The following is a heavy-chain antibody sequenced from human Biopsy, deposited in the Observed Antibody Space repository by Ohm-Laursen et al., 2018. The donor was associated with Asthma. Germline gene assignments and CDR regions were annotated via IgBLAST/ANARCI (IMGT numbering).Heavy chain of an antibody. CDR2: IDQRGYT. CDR1: GGYLTGHY. J-gene: IGHJ5*02. D-gene: IGHD1-20*01. CDR3: AGAAITGIRGWFDP. V-gene: IGHV4-34*01. Sequence: TLSLTCTVYGGYLTGHYWNWIRQPPGKGLEWIGEIDQRGYTNYNPSLKSRVTISADTSKNQFHLNLSSVTAADTAVYFRAGAAITGIRGWFDPWGQGTQVTVSS.